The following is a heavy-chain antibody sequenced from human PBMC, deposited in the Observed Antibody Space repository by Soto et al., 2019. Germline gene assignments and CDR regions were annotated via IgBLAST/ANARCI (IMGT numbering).Heavy chain of an antibody. Sequence: GASVKVACKASGGTFSTYTITWVRQAPGQGLEWMGRIIPIIGIINYAQKFQGRVTITRDTSASTAYMELSSLRSEDTAVYYCARGTPVWFDPWGQGTLVTVSS. CDR3: ARGTPVWFDP. V-gene: IGHV1-69*02. D-gene: IGHD3-10*01. J-gene: IGHJ5*02. CDR1: GGTFSTYT. CDR2: IIPIIGII.